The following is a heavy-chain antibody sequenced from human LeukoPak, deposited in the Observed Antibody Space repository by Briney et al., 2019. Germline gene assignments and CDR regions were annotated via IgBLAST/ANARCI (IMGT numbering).Heavy chain of an antibody. CDR1: GYTFTGYD. CDR2: MNPDRGYT. Sequence: SSVTVSCKDSGYTFTGYDIKWERQATGQWLEWMGWMNPDRGYTGYAQKFQGRVTMTRNTSISTAYMELSSLRSDATAVYYCAGGYPSDAFDIWGQGTMVTVSS. J-gene: IGHJ3*02. V-gene: IGHV1-8*01. D-gene: IGHD2-15*01. CDR3: AGGYPSDAFDI.